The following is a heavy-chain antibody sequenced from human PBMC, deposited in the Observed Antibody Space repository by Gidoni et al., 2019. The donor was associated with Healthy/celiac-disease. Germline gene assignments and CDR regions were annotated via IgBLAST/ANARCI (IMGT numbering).Heavy chain of an antibody. D-gene: IGHD4-17*01. CDR2: ISYDGSNK. Sequence: QVQLVESGGGVVQPGRSLRLSCAASGFTFSSYAMPWVRQAPGKGLEWVAVISYDGSNKYYADSVKGRFTISRDNSKNTLYLQMNSLRAEDTAVYYCARGNYGGNSYFDYWGQGTLVTVSS. V-gene: IGHV3-30-3*01. CDR1: GFTFSSYA. J-gene: IGHJ4*02. CDR3: ARGNYGGNSYFDY.